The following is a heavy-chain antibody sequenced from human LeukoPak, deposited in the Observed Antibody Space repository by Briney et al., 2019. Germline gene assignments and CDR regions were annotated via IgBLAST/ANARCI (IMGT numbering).Heavy chain of an antibody. CDR3: AKGHLPYYYGSGSYYPPDY. J-gene: IGHJ4*02. V-gene: IGHV1-2*02. D-gene: IGHD3-10*01. CDR1: GYTFTGYY. Sequence: ASVKVSCKASGYTFTGYYMHWVRQAPGQGLEWMGWINPNSGGTNYAQKFQGRVTMTRDTSISTAYMELSGLRSDDTAVYYCAKGHLPYYYGSGSYYPPDYWGQGTLVTVSS. CDR2: INPNSGGT.